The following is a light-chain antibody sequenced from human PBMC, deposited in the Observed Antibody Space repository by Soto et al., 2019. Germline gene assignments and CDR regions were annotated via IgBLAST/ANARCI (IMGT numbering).Light chain of an antibody. CDR2: DAS. V-gene: IGKV1-27*01. CDR1: QGISNY. CDR3: QKYNSAPQT. Sequence: DIQMAQSPSSLSSSVGERVARSCRASQGISNYLAWYQQKPGKVPNLLIYDASTLQSGVPSRFSGSGSGTHFTLTISSLQPEDVATYYCQKYNSAPQTFGQGTKVDI. J-gene: IGKJ1*01.